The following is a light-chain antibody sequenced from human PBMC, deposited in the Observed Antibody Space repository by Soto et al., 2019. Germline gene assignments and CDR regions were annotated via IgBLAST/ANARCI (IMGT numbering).Light chain of an antibody. CDR1: QSVSSNY. CDR2: GAS. J-gene: IGKJ1*01. CDR3: QQYGSSPPT. Sequence: EIVLTQSPGTLSLSPGERATLSCRASQSVSSNYGAWYQRKPGLSPRLLIYGASSRATDIPSRFSGSGSGTDFTLTITRLEAEDFAVYYCQQYGSSPPTFGQGTKVEVK. V-gene: IGKV3-20*01.